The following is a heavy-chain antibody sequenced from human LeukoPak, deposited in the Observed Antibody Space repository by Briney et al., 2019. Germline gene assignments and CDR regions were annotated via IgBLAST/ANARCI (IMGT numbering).Heavy chain of an antibody. J-gene: IGHJ4*02. D-gene: IGHD3-22*01. CDR3: ARAYYESSAYRHAVHFDY. CDR1: GYTFTSYG. CDR2: ISAYNGNT. V-gene: IGHV1-18*01. Sequence: ASVKVSCKASGYTFTSYGISWVRQAPGQGLEWMGWISAYNGNTNYAQKLQGRVTMTTDTSASTAYMELRSLTSDDTAVYYCARAYYESSAYRHAVHFDYWGQGTLVTVSS.